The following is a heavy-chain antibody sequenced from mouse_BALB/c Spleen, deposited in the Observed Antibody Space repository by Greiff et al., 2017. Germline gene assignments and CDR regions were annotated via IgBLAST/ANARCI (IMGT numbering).Heavy chain of an antibody. J-gene: IGHJ2*01. CDR3: ARKLITRYYFDY. V-gene: IGHV3-8*02. CDR1: GDSITSGY. CDR2: ISYSGST. Sequence: EVKLQESGPSLVKPSQTLSLTCSVTGDSITSGYWNWIRKFPGNKLEYMGYISYSGSTYYNPSLKSRISITRDTSKNQYYLQLNSVTTEDTATYYCARKLITRYYFDYWGQGTTLTVSS. D-gene: IGHD2-4*01.